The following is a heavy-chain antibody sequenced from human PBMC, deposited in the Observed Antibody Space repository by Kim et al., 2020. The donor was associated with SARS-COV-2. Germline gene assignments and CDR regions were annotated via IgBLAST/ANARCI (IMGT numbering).Heavy chain of an antibody. J-gene: IGHJ3*02. V-gene: IGHV3-7*01. CDR3: ARDGDLYSSGKDAFDI. D-gene: IGHD6-19*01. Sequence: GGSLRLSCAASGFTFSSYWMTWVRQAPGKGLEWVANIKQDGNPKSYVDSVKGRFTISRDNAKNSLYLQMNSLRAEDTAVYYCARDGDLYSSGKDAFDIWGQGTMVTVSS. CDR1: GFTFSSYW. CDR2: IKQDGNPK.